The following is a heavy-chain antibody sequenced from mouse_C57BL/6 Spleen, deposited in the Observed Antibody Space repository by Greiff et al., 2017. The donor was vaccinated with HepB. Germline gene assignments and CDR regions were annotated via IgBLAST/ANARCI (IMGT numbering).Heavy chain of an antibody. V-gene: IGHV1-74*01. D-gene: IGHD1-1*01. Sequence: QVHVKQPGAELVKPGASVKVSCKASGYTFTSYWMHWVKQRPGQGLEWIGRIHPSDSDTNYNQKFKGKATLTVDKSSSTAYMQLSSLTSEDSAVYYCAIDYYYGSPLYAMDYWGQGTSVTVSS. CDR3: AIDYYYGSPLYAMDY. J-gene: IGHJ4*01. CDR2: IHPSDSDT. CDR1: GYTFTSYW.